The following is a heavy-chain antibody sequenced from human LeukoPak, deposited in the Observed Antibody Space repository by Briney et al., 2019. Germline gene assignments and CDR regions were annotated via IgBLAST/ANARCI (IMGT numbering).Heavy chain of an antibody. D-gene: IGHD2-21*01. V-gene: IGHV3-21*01. CDR3: AKAAMYCGGDCHYAFDI. Sequence: GGSLRLSCAASGFTFSSYSMNWVRQAPGKGLEWVSSISSSSSYIYYADSVKGRFTISRDNAKNSLYLQMNSLRAEDTAVYYCAKAAMYCGGDCHYAFDIWGQGTMVTVSS. J-gene: IGHJ3*02. CDR2: ISSSSSYI. CDR1: GFTFSSYS.